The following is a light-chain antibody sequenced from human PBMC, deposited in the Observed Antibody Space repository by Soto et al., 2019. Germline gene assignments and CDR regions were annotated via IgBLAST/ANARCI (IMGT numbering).Light chain of an antibody. V-gene: IGKV3-15*01. CDR2: GAS. J-gene: IGKJ4*01. CDR1: QSVSSN. Sequence: EIVLTQSPATLSVSPGERATLSCRASQSVSSNLAWYQQKPGQAPRLLIYGASTRASGIPASFSGSGSGTEFTLTISSLQSEDFAGYYCQQYNNWPLTFGGGTEVEIK. CDR3: QQYNNWPLT.